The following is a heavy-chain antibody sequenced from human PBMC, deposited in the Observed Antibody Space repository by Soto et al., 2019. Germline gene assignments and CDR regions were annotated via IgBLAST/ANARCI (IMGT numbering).Heavy chain of an antibody. J-gene: IGHJ6*02. CDR3: AKDPYSSGWYVGSGYYYGMDV. D-gene: IGHD6-19*01. CDR2: ISGSGGST. CDR1: GFTFSSYA. Sequence: GGSLRLSCAASGFTFSSYAMSWVRQAPGKGLEWVSAISGSGGSTYYADSVKGRFTISRDNSKNTLYLQMNSLRAEDTAVYYCAKDPYSSGWYVGSGYYYGMDVWGQGTTVTVSS. V-gene: IGHV3-23*01.